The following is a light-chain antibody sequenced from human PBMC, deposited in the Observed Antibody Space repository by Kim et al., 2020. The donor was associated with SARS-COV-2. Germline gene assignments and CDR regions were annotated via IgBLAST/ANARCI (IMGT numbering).Light chain of an antibody. CDR3: QVWDSSSDRSYV. V-gene: IGLV3-21*04. CDR1: NIGSKS. Sequence: SYELTQPPSVSLAPGETARITCGGDNIGSKSVHWYQQRPGQAPVLVIYYDSDRPSGIPERFSRSNSGNTATLSISSDDAGDEAGHYCQVWDSSSDRSYVF. CDR2: YDS. J-gene: IGLJ1*01.